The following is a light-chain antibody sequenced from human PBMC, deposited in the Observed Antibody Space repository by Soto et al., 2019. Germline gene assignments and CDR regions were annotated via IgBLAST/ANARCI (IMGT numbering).Light chain of an antibody. CDR3: LHYNIWPYT. CDR1: QGIARN. CDR2: GVS. J-gene: IGKJ2*01. Sequence: EIVMTQSPATLSVSPGERATLSCRASQGIARNLAWYLQKPGQAPRLLIYGVSTRATDIPARFSGSGSGTEFTLTISSLQSEDFAVYYCLHYNIWPYTFGQGTKLEIK. V-gene: IGKV3-15*01.